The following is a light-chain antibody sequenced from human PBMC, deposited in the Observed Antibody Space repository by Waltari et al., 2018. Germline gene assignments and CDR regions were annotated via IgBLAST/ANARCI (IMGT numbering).Light chain of an antibody. V-gene: IGKV3-15*01. CDR1: QSVTNN. CDR3: QQYYDWPPWT. J-gene: IGKJ1*01. Sequence: EIELTQSPATLSVSPGERATLSCRASQSVTNNLAWYQQKPGQAPRLILYCASARSTGIPARFSGRGSGTEFTLTISSLQSEDFAVYYCQQYYDWPPWTFGQGTKVEVK. CDR2: CAS.